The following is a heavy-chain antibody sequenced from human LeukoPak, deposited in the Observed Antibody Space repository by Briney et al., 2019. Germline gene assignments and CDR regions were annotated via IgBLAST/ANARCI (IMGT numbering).Heavy chain of an antibody. D-gene: IGHD3-10*01. CDR1: GASVSSGGSS. J-gene: IGHJ5*02. Sequence: SETLSLTGAVTGASVSSGGSSWAWIRQPPGKGLEWTGYIYHIVNTFCNPSLQSRVTISVDSAKNQVSLRLTSVTAADAAVYYCARDSYGLGSNYFDPWGQGTQVTVSS. CDR2: IYHIVNT. CDR3: ARDSYGLGSNYFDP. V-gene: IGHV4-30-2*01.